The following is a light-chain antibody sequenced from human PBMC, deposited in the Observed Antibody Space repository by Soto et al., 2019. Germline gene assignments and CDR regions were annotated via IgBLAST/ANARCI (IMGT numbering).Light chain of an antibody. J-gene: IGKJ2*01. CDR3: QSYNDWPFA. Sequence: EIVMTQSPATLSVSPGERVTLSCRASESLFGFLAWYQHKPGQAPRLLIYGVSTNATGVPARFSGSGSATDFTITITSLQSDDSAVYYCQSYNDWPFAFGQGTKLEI. CDR1: ESLFGF. CDR2: GVS. V-gene: IGKV3-15*01.